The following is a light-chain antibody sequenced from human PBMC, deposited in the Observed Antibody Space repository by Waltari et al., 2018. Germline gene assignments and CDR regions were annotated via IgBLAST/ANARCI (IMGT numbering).Light chain of an antibody. J-gene: IGKJ3*01. V-gene: IGKV1-13*02. Sequence: IQLTQSPSSLAASVGDRVTITCRASQGISSAVAWYQQKPGKVPNLLIYDASRLERGVPSRFSGSTSGTDFTLTISSLQPEDFATYYCQHLTAFGPGTKVDI. CDR2: DAS. CDR3: QHLTA. CDR1: QGISSA.